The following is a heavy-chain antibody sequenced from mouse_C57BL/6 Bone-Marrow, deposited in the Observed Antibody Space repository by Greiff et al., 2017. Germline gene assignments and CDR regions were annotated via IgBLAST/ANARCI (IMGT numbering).Heavy chain of an antibody. CDR2: IDPEDGET. Sequence: VQLQQSGAELVKPGASVKLSCTASGFNITDYYIHWVKQRTEQGLEWIGRIDPEDGETKYAPKFQDKATITADTSSTTAYLPLSSLTSEDTAVYYCTRSLIYYGTNYWGQGTTLTVSS. J-gene: IGHJ2*01. D-gene: IGHD1-1*01. CDR1: GFNITDYY. CDR3: TRSLIYYGTNY. V-gene: IGHV14-2*01.